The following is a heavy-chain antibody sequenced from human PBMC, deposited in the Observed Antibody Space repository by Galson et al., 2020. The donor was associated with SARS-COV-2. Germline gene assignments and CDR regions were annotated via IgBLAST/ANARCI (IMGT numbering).Heavy chain of an antibody. D-gene: IGHD3-3*01. CDR3: ARELVTGAFLKWYYWLDP. Sequence: PGGSLRLSCAASGFTFRSYWMHWVRQAPGKGLVWVARINGDGSDTNYADSVKGRFTISRDNAKNTFFLEMNSLRAEDTAVYFCARELVTGAFLKWYYWLDPWGHGTLVTVSS. CDR2: INGDGSDT. V-gene: IGHV3-74*01. CDR1: GFTFRSYW. J-gene: IGHJ5*02.